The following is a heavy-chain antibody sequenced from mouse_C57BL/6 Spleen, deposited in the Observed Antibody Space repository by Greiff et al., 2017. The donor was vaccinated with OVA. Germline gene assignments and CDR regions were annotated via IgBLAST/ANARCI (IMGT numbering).Heavy chain of an antibody. Sequence: VQLQQPGAELVKPGASVKLSCKASGYTFTSYWMQWVKQRPGQGLEWIGEIDPSDSYTNYNQKFKGKATLTVDTSSSTAYMQLSSLTSEDSAVYYCARRGSSDYAMEYWGQGTSVTVSS. V-gene: IGHV1-50*01. CDR3: ARRGSSDYAMEY. CDR2: IDPSDSYT. J-gene: IGHJ4*01. CDR1: GYTFTSYW. D-gene: IGHD1-1*01.